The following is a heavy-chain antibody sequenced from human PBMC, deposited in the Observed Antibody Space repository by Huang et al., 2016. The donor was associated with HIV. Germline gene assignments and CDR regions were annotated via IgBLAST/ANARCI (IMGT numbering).Heavy chain of an antibody. CDR3: AKDRGYSSLFSFFRLSYAFDF. CDR1: GFDFSKFG. J-gene: IGHJ3*01. CDR2: IPYYGNNR. D-gene: IGHD6-19*01. V-gene: IGHV3-30*18. Sequence: QVQLVESGGGVVQPGRSLRLACAASGFDFSKFGMHWVRQAPGKGLQWVAVIPYYGNNRYYAGSVKGRFTISSDNSKNMLYLQINSLRAEDTAVYYCAKDRGYSSLFSFFRLSYAFDFWGQGTMVSVSS.